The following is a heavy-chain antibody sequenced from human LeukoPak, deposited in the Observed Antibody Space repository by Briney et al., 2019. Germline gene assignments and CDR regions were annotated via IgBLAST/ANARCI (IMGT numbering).Heavy chain of an antibody. CDR1: GFTFSSYA. D-gene: IGHD2-2*02. CDR2: ISGSGGST. Sequence: GSLRLSCAASGFTFSSYAMSWVRQAPGKGLEWVSAISGSGGSTYYADSVKGRFTISRDNSKNTLYLQMNSLRAENTAVYYCSNPTPTHRISTTCYTLGHAFDIWGQGTMVTVSS. CDR3: SNPTPTHRISTTCYTLGHAFDI. V-gene: IGHV3-23*01. J-gene: IGHJ3*02.